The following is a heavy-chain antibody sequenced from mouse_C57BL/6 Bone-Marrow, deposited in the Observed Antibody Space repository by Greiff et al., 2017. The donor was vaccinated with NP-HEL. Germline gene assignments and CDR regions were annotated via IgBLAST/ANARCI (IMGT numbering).Heavy chain of an antibody. CDR1: GYTFTSYW. Sequence: VQLHQSGAELVRPGTSVKLSCKASGYTFTSYWMHWVKQRPGQGLEWIGVIDPSDSYTNYNQKFKGKATLTVDTSSSTAYMQLSSLTSEDSAVYYCARSPEFAYWGQGTLVTVSA. V-gene: IGHV1-59*01. J-gene: IGHJ3*01. CDR2: IDPSDSYT. CDR3: ARSPEFAY.